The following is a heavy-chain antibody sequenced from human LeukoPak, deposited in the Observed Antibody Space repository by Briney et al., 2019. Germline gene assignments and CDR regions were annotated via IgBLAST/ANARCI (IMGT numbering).Heavy chain of an antibody. CDR1: GGSITGYY. V-gene: IGHV4-4*07. J-gene: IGHJ4*02. CDR2: VYSSGDG. Sequence: PSETLSFTGTVTGGSITGYYWNWIRQPAGQGLEWLGPVYSSGDGNYNPSLTSRVTMSVDTSENHFSLKLTSLTAADTAVYYCAREEFLHEIDSSGYLVYWGQGPLVTVS. D-gene: IGHD3-22*01. CDR3: AREEFLHEIDSSGYLVY.